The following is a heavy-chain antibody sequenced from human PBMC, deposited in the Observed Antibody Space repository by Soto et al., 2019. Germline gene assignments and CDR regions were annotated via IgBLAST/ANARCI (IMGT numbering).Heavy chain of an antibody. CDR3: SRDPDFGGNSGTNEDHY. CDR2: INAGNGNT. Sequence: QVQLVQSGAEVKKPGASVKVSCKASGYTFTSYAMHWVRQAPGQRLEWMGWINAGNGNTKYSQKFQGRVTITRDTSARPAYMELSRLRSEDTAVYYCSRDPDFGGNSGTNEDHYWGQGTLVTVSS. V-gene: IGHV1-3*01. CDR1: GYTFTSYA. D-gene: IGHD4-17*01. J-gene: IGHJ4*02.